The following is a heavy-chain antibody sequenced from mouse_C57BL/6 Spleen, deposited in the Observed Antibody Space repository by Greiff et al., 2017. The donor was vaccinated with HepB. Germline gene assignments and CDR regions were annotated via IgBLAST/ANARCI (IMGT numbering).Heavy chain of an antibody. CDR1: GDTFTSYW. J-gene: IGHJ4*01. V-gene: IGHV1-52*01. CDR3: ARYSMDY. CDR2: IDPSDSET. Sequence: VQLQESGAELVSPGSSVKLSCKASGDTFTSYWMHWVKQRPIQGLEWIGNIDPSDSETHYNQKFKDKATLTVDKSSSTAYMQLSSLTSEDSAVYYCARYSMDYWGQGTSVTVSS.